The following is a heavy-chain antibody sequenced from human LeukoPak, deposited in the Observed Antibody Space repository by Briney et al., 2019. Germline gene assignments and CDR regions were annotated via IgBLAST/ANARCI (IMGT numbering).Heavy chain of an antibody. V-gene: IGHV4-59*01. D-gene: IGHD3-22*01. CDR3: ATTINYYDSSGHYYNWFDP. Sequence: SETLCLTCTVSGGSISNSYWSWIRQPPGKGLEWIGYIYYSGSTNYNPSLKSRVTISVDTSKNQFSLRLTSVTAADTAVYYCATTINYYDSSGHYYNWFDPWGQGTLVTVSS. J-gene: IGHJ5*02. CDR1: GGSISNSY. CDR2: IYYSGST.